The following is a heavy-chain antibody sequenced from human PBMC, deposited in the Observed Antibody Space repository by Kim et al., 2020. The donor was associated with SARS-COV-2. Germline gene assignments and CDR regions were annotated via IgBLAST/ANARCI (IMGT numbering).Heavy chain of an antibody. CDR2: INHSGST. J-gene: IGHJ4*02. V-gene: IGHV4-34*01. CDR3: ARVAARPRLVCDY. D-gene: IGHD6-6*01. CDR1: GGSFSGYY. Sequence: SETLSLTCAVYGGSFSGYYWSWIRQPPGKGLEWIGEINHSGSTNYNPSLKSRVTISVDTSKNQFSLKLSSVTAADTAVYYCARVAARPRLVCDYWGQGTLVTVSS.